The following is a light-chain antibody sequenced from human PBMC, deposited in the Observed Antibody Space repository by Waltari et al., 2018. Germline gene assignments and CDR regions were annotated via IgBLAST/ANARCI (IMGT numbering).Light chain of an antibody. CDR2: EGS. CDR1: SSDVGSHNH. CDR3: CSYAGSNTFNVV. Sequence: QSALTQPASVSGSPGQSITISCTGTSSDVGSHNHVSRYQHHPGKAPKFVIYEGSKRPSGVSNRFSGSKSGNTASLTISGLQAEDEGDYYCCSYAGSNTFNVVFGGGTKLTVL. J-gene: IGLJ2*01. V-gene: IGLV2-23*03.